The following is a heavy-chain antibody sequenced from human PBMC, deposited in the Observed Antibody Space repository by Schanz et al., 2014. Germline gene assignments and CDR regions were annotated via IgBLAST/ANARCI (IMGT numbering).Heavy chain of an antibody. CDR1: GFTFSSYA. CDR3: ARGGSGSHYRLDY. J-gene: IGHJ4*02. V-gene: IGHV3-23*04. CDR2: MNESYSTI. D-gene: IGHD1-26*01. Sequence: EVQLVESGGGVVRPGGSLRLSCAASGFTFSSYAMSWVRQARGKGLEWVSAMNESYSTIYYADSVRGRFTISRDNAENTLFLQMNSLRAEDTGLYFCARGGSGSHYRLDYWGQGTLVTVSS.